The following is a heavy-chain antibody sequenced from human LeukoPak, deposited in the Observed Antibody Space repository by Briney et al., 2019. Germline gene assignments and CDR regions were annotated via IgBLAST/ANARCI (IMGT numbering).Heavy chain of an antibody. CDR3: AKDLPYSSSWYYFDY. CDR2: ISGSGGST. Sequence: GGSLRLSCAASGFTFSTYAMSGVGRPPGKGWEWVSAISGSGGSTYYADSVKGRFTISRDNSKNTLYLQMNSLRAEDTAVYYCAKDLPYSSSWYYFDYWGQGTLVTVSS. CDR1: GFTFSTYA. D-gene: IGHD6-13*01. J-gene: IGHJ4*02. V-gene: IGHV3-23*01.